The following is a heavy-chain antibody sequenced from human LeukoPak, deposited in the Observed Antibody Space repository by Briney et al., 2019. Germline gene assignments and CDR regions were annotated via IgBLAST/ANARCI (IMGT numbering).Heavy chain of an antibody. D-gene: IGHD6-13*01. Sequence: GRSLRLSCAASGFTFSSCGMHWVRQAPGKGLEWVAVISYDGSNKYYADSVKGRFTISKDNSKNTVYLQMSSLRVDDTAVYYCAKAASSSWPSYYYGMDVWGQGTTVTVSS. CDR1: GFTFSSCG. J-gene: IGHJ6*02. CDR2: ISYDGSNK. V-gene: IGHV3-30*18. CDR3: AKAASSSWPSYYYGMDV.